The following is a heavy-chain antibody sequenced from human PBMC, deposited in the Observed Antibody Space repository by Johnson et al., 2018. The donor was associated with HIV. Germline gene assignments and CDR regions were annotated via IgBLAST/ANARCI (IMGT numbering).Heavy chain of an antibody. J-gene: IGHJ3*01. CDR1: GFTFSSYG. V-gene: IGHV3-30*03. Sequence: QVQLVESGGGVVQPGRSLRLSCAASGFTFSSYGMHWVRQAPAKGLEWVAVISYDGSDKDYADSVKGRFTISRENVNSSLYLQMNSLRAEDTALYYCARQHSYDSSGQGGGLDVWGQGTMVTVSS. CDR2: ISYDGSDK. CDR3: ARQHSYDSSGQGGGLDV. D-gene: IGHD3-22*01.